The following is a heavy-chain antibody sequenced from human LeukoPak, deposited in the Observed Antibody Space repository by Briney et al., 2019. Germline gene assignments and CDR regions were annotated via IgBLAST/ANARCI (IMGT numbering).Heavy chain of an antibody. CDR1: GGSFSGYY. J-gene: IGHJ4*02. Sequence: SETLSLTCAVYGGSFSGYYWSWIRQPPGKGLEWIGEINHSGSTNYNPSLKSRVTISVDTSKNQFTLKLSSVTAADTAVYYCARWASRGNYGDYYYFDYWGQGTLVTVSS. D-gene: IGHD4-17*01. V-gene: IGHV4-34*01. CDR2: INHSGST. CDR3: ARWASRGNYGDYYYFDY.